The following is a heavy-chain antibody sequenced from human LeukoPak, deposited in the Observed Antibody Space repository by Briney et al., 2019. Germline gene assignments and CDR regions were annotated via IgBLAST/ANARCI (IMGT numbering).Heavy chain of an antibody. CDR1: GGSISSYY. CDR3: ASPRGDDSGGYYTWYFHH. J-gene: IGHJ1*01. CDR2: IYYSGST. D-gene: IGHD3-22*01. Sequence: SETLSLTCTVSGGSISSYYWSWIRQPPGKGLEWIGYIYYSGSTNYNPSLKSRVTISVDTSKNRFSLKLSSVTAADTAVYFCASPRGDDSGGYYTWYFHHWGQGILVTVSS. V-gene: IGHV4-59*08.